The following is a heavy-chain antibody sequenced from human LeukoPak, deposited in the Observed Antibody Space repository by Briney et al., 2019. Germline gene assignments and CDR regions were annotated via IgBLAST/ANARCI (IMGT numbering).Heavy chain of an antibody. D-gene: IGHD5-18*01. CDR3: ARADLMVRMAFDI. CDR2: ISAYNGNT. CDR1: GYTFPSYG. Sequence: EASVMVSCKASGYTFPSYGISWVRQAPGQGLEWMGWISAYNGNTNYVQKLQGRVTMTTDTSTSTAYMELRSLRSDDTAVYYCARADLMVRMAFDIWGQGTMVTVSS. J-gene: IGHJ3*02. V-gene: IGHV1-18*01.